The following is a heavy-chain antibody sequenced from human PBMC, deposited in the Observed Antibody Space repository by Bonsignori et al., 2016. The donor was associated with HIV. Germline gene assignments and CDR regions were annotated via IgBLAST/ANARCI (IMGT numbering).Heavy chain of an antibody. J-gene: IGHJ4*02. CDR1: GFTFRNYW. CDR3: ARVGSGYDNPLIIYYFDY. CDR2: ISGDGTKT. V-gene: IGHV3-74*01. D-gene: IGHD5-12*01. Sequence: GGSLRLSCAASGFTFRNYWMHWVRQTPGKGLVWVARISGDGTKTDYADFVKGRFTISRDNAKNMVYLQMNSLRGEDTAVYFCARVGSGYDNPLIIYYFDYWGQGNLVTVSS.